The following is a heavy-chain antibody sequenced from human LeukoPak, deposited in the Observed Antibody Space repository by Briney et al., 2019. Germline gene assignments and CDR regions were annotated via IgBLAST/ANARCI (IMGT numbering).Heavy chain of an antibody. CDR2: ISGSGGST. D-gene: IGHD3-3*01. CDR1: GFTFSSYA. V-gene: IGHV3-23*01. J-gene: IGHJ4*02. CDR3: ASPRGFWSGYTTPFDY. Sequence: GGSLRLSCAASGFTFSSYAMSWVRQAPGMGLEWVSSISGSGGSTYYADSVKGRFTISRDNAKNSLYLQMNSLRAEDTAVYYCASPRGFWSGYTTPFDYWGQGTLVTVSS.